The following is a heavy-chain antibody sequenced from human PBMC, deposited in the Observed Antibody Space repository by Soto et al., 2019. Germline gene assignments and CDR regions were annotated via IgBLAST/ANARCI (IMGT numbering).Heavy chain of an antibody. V-gene: IGHV1-18*04. J-gene: IGHJ6*02. D-gene: IGHD2-2*01. CDR3: ARDIVVVPAAIPYYYYGMDV. CDR1: GYTFTSYG. CDR2: ISAYNGNT. Sequence: GALVKVSCKASGYTFTSYGISWVRQAPGQGLEWMGWISAYNGNTNYAQKLQGRVTMTTNTSTSTAYMELRSLRSDDTAVYYCARDIVVVPAAIPYYYYGMDVWGQGTTVTVSS.